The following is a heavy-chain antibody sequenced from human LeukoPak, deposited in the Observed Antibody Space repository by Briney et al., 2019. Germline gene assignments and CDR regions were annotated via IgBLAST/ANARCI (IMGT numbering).Heavy chain of an antibody. J-gene: IGHJ5*02. CDR2: ISTYDHDT. D-gene: IGHD2-21*01. Sequence: ASVKVSCKASGYTFTNYGISWVRQAPGQGLEWMAWISTYDHDTNYAQKFRGRVTMTTDTSTSTAYMELRSLGSDDTAVYYCVRDCGGTCGDCFDPWGQGTLVTVSS. V-gene: IGHV1-18*01. CDR3: VRDCGGTCGDCFDP. CDR1: GYTFTNYG.